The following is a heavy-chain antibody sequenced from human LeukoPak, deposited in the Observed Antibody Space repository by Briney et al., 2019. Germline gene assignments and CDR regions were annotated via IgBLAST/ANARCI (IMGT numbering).Heavy chain of an antibody. V-gene: IGHV3-7*01. J-gene: IGHJ4*02. CDR2: IKDDGSEK. Sequence: GGSLRLSCAASGFTFSRYWMSWVRQAPGKGREWVATIKDDGSEKYYVDSVKGRFSISRDNAKNSLYLQMDSLRVEDTAVYYCARDPLRRFDYWGQGTLVTVSS. CDR1: GFTFSRYW. CDR3: ARDPLRRFDY.